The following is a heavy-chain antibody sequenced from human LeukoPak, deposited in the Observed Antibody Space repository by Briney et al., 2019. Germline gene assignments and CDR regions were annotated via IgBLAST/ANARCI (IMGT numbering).Heavy chain of an antibody. CDR3: ARDWEYSGITNFDY. CDR1: GFTFSSYA. V-gene: IGHV3-30-3*01. D-gene: IGHD1-26*01. J-gene: IGHJ4*02. CDR2: ISYDGSNK. Sequence: PGRSLRLSCAASGFTFSSYAMHWVRQAPGKGLEWVAVISYDGSNKYYADSVKGRFTISRDNSKNTLYLQMNSLRAEDTAVYYCARDWEYSGITNFDYWGQGTLVTVSS.